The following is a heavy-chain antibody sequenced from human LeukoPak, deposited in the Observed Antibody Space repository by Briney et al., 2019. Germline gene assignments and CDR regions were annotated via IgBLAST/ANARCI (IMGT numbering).Heavy chain of an antibody. D-gene: IGHD6-13*01. CDR3: AREPIAAAGIGDY. Sequence: GGSLRLSCAASGFTFSSYSMNWVRQAPGKGLEWVSYISSSSSTIYYADSVKGRFTISRDNAKNSLYLQMNSLRAEDTAVYYCAREPIAAAGIGDYWGQGTLVTVSS. V-gene: IGHV3-48*04. J-gene: IGHJ4*02. CDR2: ISSSSSTI. CDR1: GFTFSSYS.